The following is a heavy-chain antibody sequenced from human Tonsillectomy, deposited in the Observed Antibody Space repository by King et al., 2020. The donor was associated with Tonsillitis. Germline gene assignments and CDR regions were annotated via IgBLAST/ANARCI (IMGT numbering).Heavy chain of an antibody. CDR1: GYSFTSYW. CDR3: ARLFNYYDSSGYYSTYFDY. V-gene: IGHV5-10-1*01. D-gene: IGHD3-22*01. J-gene: IGHJ4*02. CDR2: SDPSDSYT. Sequence: VQLVESGAEVKKPGESLRISCKGSGYSFTSYWISWLRQMPGKGLGVMGRSDPSDSYTTYSPSFQGHGTISADNSISTAYLQWGSLKASDTAMYYCARLFNYYDSSGYYSTYFDYWGQGTLVTVSS.